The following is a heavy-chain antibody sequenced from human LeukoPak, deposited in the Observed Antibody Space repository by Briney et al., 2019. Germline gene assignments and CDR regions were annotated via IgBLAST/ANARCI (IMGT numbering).Heavy chain of an antibody. CDR1: AFTFNDYG. Sequence: GGSLRLSCADSAFTFNDYGMSWVRQAPGKGLEWVSGINWSGDRTGYADSVKGRFTISRDNAKNSLYLQMNSLRVEDTALYYCARDGYDSNGYYYYIDVWGKGTTVTVSS. CDR2: INWSGDRT. CDR3: ARDGYDSNGYYYYIDV. V-gene: IGHV3-20*04. D-gene: IGHD3-22*01. J-gene: IGHJ6*03.